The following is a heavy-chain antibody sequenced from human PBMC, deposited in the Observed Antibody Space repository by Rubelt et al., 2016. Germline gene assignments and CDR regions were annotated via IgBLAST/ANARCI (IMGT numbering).Heavy chain of an antibody. CDR2: INPNSGGT. J-gene: IGHJ5*02. CDR3: ARGEVAVPAATRQNWGFDP. CDR1: GYTFTSYG. Sequence: QVQLVQSGAEVKKPGASVKVSCKASGYTFTSYGISWVRQAPGQGLEWMGRINPNSGGTNYAQKFQGRVTMTRETSISTAYMELGRLRSDDTAVYYCARGEVAVPAATRQNWGFDPWGQGTLVTVSS. V-gene: IGHV1-2*06. D-gene: IGHD2-2*01.